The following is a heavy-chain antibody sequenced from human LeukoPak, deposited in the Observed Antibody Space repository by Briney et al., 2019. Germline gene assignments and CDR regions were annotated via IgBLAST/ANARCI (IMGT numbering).Heavy chain of an antibody. CDR2: INGNGGGS. D-gene: IGHD6-25*01. Sequence: PGGSLRLSCAASGFTFSDHAMSWVRQAPAKGPEWVSSINGNGGGSYYIDSVKGRFTVSRDNSENALYLQMNNLRTEDTAVYFCAKEGRAAHFDYWGQGTLVTVSS. CDR1: GFTFSDHA. J-gene: IGHJ4*02. V-gene: IGHV3-23*01. CDR3: AKEGRAAHFDY.